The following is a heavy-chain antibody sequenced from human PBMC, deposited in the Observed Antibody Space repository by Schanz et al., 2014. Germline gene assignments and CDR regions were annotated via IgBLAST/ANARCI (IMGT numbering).Heavy chain of an antibody. D-gene: IGHD4-17*01. CDR1: GYTFTSYD. CDR3: ARELRLEYYFDY. J-gene: IGHJ4*02. V-gene: IGHV1-2*02. Sequence: QVQLVQSGAEVKKPGASVKVSCKASGYTFTSYDITWVRQAPGQGLEWMGWMNPNSGGTNYAQKFQGRVTMTRDTSISTAYMELSSLRSDDTAVYYCARELRLEYYFDYWGQGTQVTVSS. CDR2: MNPNSGGT.